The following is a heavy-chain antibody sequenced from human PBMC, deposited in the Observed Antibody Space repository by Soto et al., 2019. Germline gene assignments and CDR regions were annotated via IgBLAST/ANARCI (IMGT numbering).Heavy chain of an antibody. D-gene: IGHD4-17*01. Sequence: SETLSLTCLVSGFPISSPYSWGWIRQPPGKGLEWIGSISHTGTTSYSPSLTSRVSISVDTSKNQVSLKLTSVTAADTAVYFCARVTMVIRDSDHFGVDVWGHGTTVTVS. CDR1: GFPISSPYS. CDR2: ISHTGTT. V-gene: IGHV4-38-2*02. CDR3: ARVTMVIRDSDHFGVDV. J-gene: IGHJ6*02.